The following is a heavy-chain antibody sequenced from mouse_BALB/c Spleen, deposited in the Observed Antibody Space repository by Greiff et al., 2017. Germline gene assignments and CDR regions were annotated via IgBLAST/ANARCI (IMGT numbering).Heavy chain of an antibody. D-gene: IGHD2-2*01. Sequence: QVQLKQSGPELVRPGVSVKISCKGSGYTFTDYAMHWVKQSHAKSLEWIGVISTYYGNTNYNQKFKGKATMTVDKSSSTAYMELARLTSEDSAIYYCAKGLRRWYFDVWGAGTTVTVSS. CDR1: GYTFTDYA. V-gene: IGHV1-67*01. CDR3: AKGLRRWYFDV. J-gene: IGHJ1*01. CDR2: ISTYYGNT.